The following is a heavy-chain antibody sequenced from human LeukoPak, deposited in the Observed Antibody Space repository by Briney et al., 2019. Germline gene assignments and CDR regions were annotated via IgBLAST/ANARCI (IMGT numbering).Heavy chain of an antibody. CDR1: GHDFTIYY. D-gene: IGHD3-16*01. CDR3: ARADRLHGGPYLIGP. J-gene: IGHJ5*02. Sequence: ASVKVSCKASGHDFTIYYMHLVRQAPGQGLEWMGWINPNSGGTSSAQKFQGRVTMTRDTSITTVYMEVNWLTFDDTAMYYCARADRLHGGPYLIGPWGQGTLVTVSS. CDR2: INPNSGGT. V-gene: IGHV1-2*02.